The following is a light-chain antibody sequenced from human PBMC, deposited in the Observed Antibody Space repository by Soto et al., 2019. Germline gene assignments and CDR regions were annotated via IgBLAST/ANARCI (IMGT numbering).Light chain of an antibody. CDR1: ISDVGGYNY. J-gene: IGLJ1*01. CDR2: DVS. CDR3: SSYTSSSTLYV. Sequence: QSALTQPASVSGSPGQSITISCTGTISDVGGYNYVSWYQQHPGKAPKLMIYDVSNRPSGVSNRFSGSKSGNTASLTISGLQAEDEADYYCSSYTSSSTLYVFGTGTKLTVL. V-gene: IGLV2-14*01.